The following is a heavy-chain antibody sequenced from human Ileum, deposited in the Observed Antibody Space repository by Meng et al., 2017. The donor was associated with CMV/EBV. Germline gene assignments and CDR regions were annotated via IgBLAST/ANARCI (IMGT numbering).Heavy chain of an antibody. CDR1: GGTFSSYA. Sequence: ASVKVSCKASGGTFSSYAISWVRQAPGQGLEWIGWISAYNGKTDYAQTVQGRLTMTTDTSTSTVYMELRSLSSDDTAVYYCAKSTPSQTDFWEWGQGTLVTVSS. CDR3: AKSTPSQTDFWE. V-gene: IGHV1-18*01. D-gene: IGHD2-2*01. CDR2: ISAYNGKT. J-gene: IGHJ4*02.